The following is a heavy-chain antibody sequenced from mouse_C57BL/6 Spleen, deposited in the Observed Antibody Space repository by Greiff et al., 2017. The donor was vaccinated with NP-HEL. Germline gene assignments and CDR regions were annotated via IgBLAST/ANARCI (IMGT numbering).Heavy chain of an antibody. V-gene: IGHV1-52*01. CDR1: GYTFTSYW. D-gene: IGHD6-1*01. CDR3: ARSEGLRQGGFDY. Sequence: VQLQQPGAELVRPGSSVKLSCKASGYTFTSYWMHWVKQRPIQGLEWIGNIDPSDSETHYNQKFKDKATLTVDKSSSTAYMQLSSLTSEDSAVYYCARSEGLRQGGFDYWGQGTTLTVSS. CDR2: IDPSDSET. J-gene: IGHJ2*01.